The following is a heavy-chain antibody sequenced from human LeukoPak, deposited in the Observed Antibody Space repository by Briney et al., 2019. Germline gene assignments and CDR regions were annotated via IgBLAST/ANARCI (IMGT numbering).Heavy chain of an antibody. D-gene: IGHD6-19*01. CDR2: ISGNGGST. J-gene: IGHJ4*02. CDR3: AKPSGWPYYYFDY. V-gene: IGHV3-23*01. Sequence: GGSLRLSCAASGFTFSSYSMNWVRQAPGKGLEWVSVISGNGGSTYYADFVKGRFTISRDNSKNTLYLQMNSLRAEDTAVYYCAKPSGWPYYYFDYWGQGTLVTVSS. CDR1: GFTFSSYS.